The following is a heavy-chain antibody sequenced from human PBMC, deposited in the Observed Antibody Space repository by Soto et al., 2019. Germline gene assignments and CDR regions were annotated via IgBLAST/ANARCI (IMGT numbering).Heavy chain of an antibody. Sequence: LRLSCAASGLRFRRYSMSWVRKATGKGLQWVANIKQDGSQKYYVDSVKGRFTIYRDNAKNSLYLQMNSLRAEDTAIYYCARPYCISGRSYSCIDSWGQGTLVTVSS. CDR2: IKQDGSQK. J-gene: IGHJ5*01. D-gene: IGHD2-15*01. CDR3: ARPYCISGRSYSCIDS. V-gene: IGHV3-7*03. CDR1: GLRFRRYS.